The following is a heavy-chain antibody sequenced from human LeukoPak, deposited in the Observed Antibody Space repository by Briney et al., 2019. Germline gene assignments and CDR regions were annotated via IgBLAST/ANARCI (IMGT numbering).Heavy chain of an antibody. CDR2: INHSGST. CDR1: GGSFSGYY. Sequence: SETLSLTCAVYGGSFSGYYWSWIRQPPGKGLEWIGEINHSGSTNYNPSLKSRVTISVDTSKNQFPLKLSSVTAADTAVYYCARALVAARPGGVWGQGTLVTVSS. D-gene: IGHD6-6*01. V-gene: IGHV4-34*01. J-gene: IGHJ4*02. CDR3: ARALVAARPGGV.